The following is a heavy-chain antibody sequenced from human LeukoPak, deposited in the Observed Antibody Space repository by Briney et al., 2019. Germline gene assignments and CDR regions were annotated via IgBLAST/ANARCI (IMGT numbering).Heavy chain of an antibody. V-gene: IGHV3-23*01. Sequence: GGSLRLSCAASGFTYSSYAMSWVRQAPGKGLEWVSAIRGSGDRTHYADSVKGRFTISRDNSKNTLYLQMNSLRAEDTALYYCARHYYDSSGYYLYFDYWGQGTLVTVSS. CDR1: GFTYSSYA. J-gene: IGHJ4*02. CDR3: ARHYYDSSGYYLYFDY. D-gene: IGHD3-22*01. CDR2: IRGSGDRT.